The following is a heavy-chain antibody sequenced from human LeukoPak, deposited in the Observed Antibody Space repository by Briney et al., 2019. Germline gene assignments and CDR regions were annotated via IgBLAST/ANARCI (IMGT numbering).Heavy chain of an antibody. CDR1: GFTFNNYG. D-gene: IGHD3-16*01. Sequence: QTGGSLRLSCAASGFTFNNYGMHWVRQAPGKGLEWLAFIRYNGNNQYYADSVKGRFTISRDNSKNTLYLQMNSLKGDDTAVYYCAKDLAFYYIDVWGKGTTVIISS. J-gene: IGHJ6*03. V-gene: IGHV3-30*02. CDR2: IRYNGNNQ. CDR3: AKDLAFYYIDV.